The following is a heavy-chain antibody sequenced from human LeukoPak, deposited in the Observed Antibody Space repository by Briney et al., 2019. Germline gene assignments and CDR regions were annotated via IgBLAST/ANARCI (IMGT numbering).Heavy chain of an antibody. J-gene: IGHJ4*02. Sequence: GSLRLSCAAPGFSFSTYAMAWVRQAPGKGLELVAGISGGGDTAYYADSVKGRFTISRDNSKNTLSLQLSTLRAEDTAIYYCAKDLTYDYDSTGYYFDYWGQGTLVTVSS. CDR1: GFSFSTYA. CDR3: AKDLTYDYDSTGYYFDY. D-gene: IGHD3-22*01. CDR2: ISGGGDTA. V-gene: IGHV3-23*01.